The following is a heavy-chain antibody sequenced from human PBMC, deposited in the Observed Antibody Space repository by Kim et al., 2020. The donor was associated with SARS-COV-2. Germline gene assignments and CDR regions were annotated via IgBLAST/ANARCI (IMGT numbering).Heavy chain of an antibody. D-gene: IGHD3-3*01. CDR1: GFTFSSYS. V-gene: IGHV3-21*01. Sequence: GGSLRLSCAASGFTFSSYSMNWVRQAPGKGLEWVSSISSSSSYIYYADSVKGRFTISSDNAQNSLYLQMNNLRAEDTAVYYCARDGQFLEWLSTWYYYYYMDVWGKGTTVTVSS. CDR2: ISSSSSYI. J-gene: IGHJ6*03. CDR3: ARDGQFLEWLSTWYYYYYMDV.